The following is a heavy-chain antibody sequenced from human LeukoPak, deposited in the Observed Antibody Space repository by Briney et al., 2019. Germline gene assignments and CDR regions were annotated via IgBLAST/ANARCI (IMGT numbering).Heavy chain of an antibody. D-gene: IGHD3-3*01. V-gene: IGHV3-48*01. CDR1: GFIFSTYS. CDR3: ASWAGNTQSDSWSGPFDY. J-gene: IGHJ4*02. Sequence: GGSLRLSCAASGFIFSTYSMNWVRQAPGKGLEWISYISSSNSTIYYAASVKGRFTISRDNAKNSLYLQMNSLRAEDTAVYYCASWAGNTQSDSWSGPFDYWGQGTLVTVSS. CDR2: ISSSNSTI.